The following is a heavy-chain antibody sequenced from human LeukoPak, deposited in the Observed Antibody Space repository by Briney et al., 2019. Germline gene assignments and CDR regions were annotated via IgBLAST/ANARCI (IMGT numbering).Heavy chain of an antibody. CDR2: INKDGSEE. V-gene: IGHV3-7*01. J-gene: IGHJ4*02. CDR3: ARDMPRVAFLEWLSSGFDC. CDR1: GFTLNSYL. D-gene: IGHD3-3*02. Sequence: PGGSLRLSCAASGFTLNSYLMSWVRQAPGRGLEWVANINKDGSEESYLDSVTGRFTVSRDNGKNSLFLQMNSLRGEDTAVYYCARDMPRVAFLEWLSSGFDCWGQGALATVSS.